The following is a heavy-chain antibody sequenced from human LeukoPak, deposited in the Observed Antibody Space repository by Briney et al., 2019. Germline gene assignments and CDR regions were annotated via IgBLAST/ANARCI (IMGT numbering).Heavy chain of an antibody. V-gene: IGHV4-39*01. CDR2: IYYSGST. D-gene: IGHD3-3*01. J-gene: IGHJ5*02. Sequence: SETLSLTCAVSGGSISSNSYSWGWIRQPPGKGLEWIVNIYYSGSTYYSPSLKSRVTISVDTSKNQFSLKLSSVTAADTAVYYCARQGYYDFWTWGQGTLVTVSS. CDR3: ARQGYYDFWT. CDR1: GGSISSNSYS.